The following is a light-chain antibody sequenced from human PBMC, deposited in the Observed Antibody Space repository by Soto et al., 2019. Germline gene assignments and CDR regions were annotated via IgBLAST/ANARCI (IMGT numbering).Light chain of an antibody. CDR2: KAS. Sequence: DIQMTQSPSTLSASVGERVTITCRASQSISAWLAWYQQKPGKAPKLLIYKASNVESGVPSRFSGSGSGTEVTLTISSLQPDDFATDYCQQYHSYPLTFGQGTRLEIK. CDR3: QQYHSYPLT. V-gene: IGKV1-5*03. J-gene: IGKJ5*01. CDR1: QSISAW.